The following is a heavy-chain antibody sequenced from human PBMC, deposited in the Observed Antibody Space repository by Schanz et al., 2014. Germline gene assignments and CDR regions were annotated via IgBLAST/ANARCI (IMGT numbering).Heavy chain of an antibody. Sequence: VQLLESGGGLVQPGGSLRLSCAASGFTFSDYYMTWIRQAPGKGLEWVSDISDSGDSTHYADSVKGRFIISRDNAKNSLYLEMNSLRAGDTAFYHCARGSSASLSRVWFDLWGQGTLVTVSS. CDR1: GFTFSDYY. CDR2: ISDSGDST. V-gene: IGHV3-11*03. CDR3: ARGSSASLSRVWFDL. D-gene: IGHD6-6*01. J-gene: IGHJ5*02.